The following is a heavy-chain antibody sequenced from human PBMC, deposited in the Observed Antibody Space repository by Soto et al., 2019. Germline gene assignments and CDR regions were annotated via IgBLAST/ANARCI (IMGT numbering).Heavy chain of an antibody. J-gene: IGHJ4*02. D-gene: IGHD4-17*01. V-gene: IGHV4-39*01. Sequence: SETLSLTCTVSGGSIGSTTYYWGWMRQPPGKGLEWIASFFVGGNTYHKPSLKSRVNISVDTSKNQFSLKLSSVTAADTAVYYCARGMTTVTTFDYWGQGTLVTVSS. CDR3: ARGMTTVTTFDY. CDR1: GGSIGSTTYY. CDR2: FFVGGNT.